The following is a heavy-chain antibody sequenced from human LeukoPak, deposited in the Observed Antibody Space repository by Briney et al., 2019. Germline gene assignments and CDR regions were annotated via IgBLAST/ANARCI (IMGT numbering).Heavy chain of an antibody. CDR1: GFTFNNYA. CDR2: ISGSGGST. D-gene: IGHD3-16*01. CDR3: ARGGGLDV. V-gene: IGHV3-23*01. Sequence: GGSLRLSCAASGFTFNNYAMNWVRQAPGKGLEWVSLISGSGGSTYYADSVKGRFTISRDNAKNSLYLQMSNLRAEDTAVYFCARGGGLDVWGQGATVTVSS. J-gene: IGHJ6*02.